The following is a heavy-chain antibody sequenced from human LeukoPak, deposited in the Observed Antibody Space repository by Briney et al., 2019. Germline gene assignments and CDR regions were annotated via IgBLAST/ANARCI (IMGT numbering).Heavy chain of an antibody. D-gene: IGHD3-10*01. V-gene: IGHV1-18*01. CDR2: ASPYNGNT. Sequence: ASVKVSCKTSGYTFTDYDITLLRQAPGPGLERMGGASPYNGNTYYSQRFQDRVTITKDTSTGTAYMDLRNLRTDDTAMYYCARNGRVRRVVKDLFEYWGQGTLVAVSS. CDR1: GYTFTDYD. CDR3: ARNGRVRRVVKDLFEY. J-gene: IGHJ4*02.